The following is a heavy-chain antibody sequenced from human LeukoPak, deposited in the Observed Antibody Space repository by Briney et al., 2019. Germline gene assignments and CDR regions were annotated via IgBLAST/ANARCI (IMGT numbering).Heavy chain of an antibody. J-gene: IGHJ6*02. CDR1: VYTFTGCY. CDR2: VNPNSGGT. D-gene: IGHD3-3*01. V-gene: IGHV1-2*02. Sequence: ASVTVSCMASVYTFTGCYMLWVRQAPGQGLAWMGWVNPNSGGTNYAPKFQGRGNITRGPSISTAYMALRRLRCNNTAVYYCARPIADYDYYGMNVWGQGTTVTVSS. CDR3: ARPIADYDYYGMNV.